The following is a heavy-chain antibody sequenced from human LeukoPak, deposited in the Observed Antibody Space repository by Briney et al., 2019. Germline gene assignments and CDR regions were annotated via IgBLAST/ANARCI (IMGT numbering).Heavy chain of an antibody. CDR3: AIHTVYYDPPTY. D-gene: IGHD3-16*01. Sequence: GASVKVSCKVSGYIFTELSMHWVRQSPGQGLEWMGGSDPENGKTVYAQNFQGRVTMTKDTSTDTAYMELTRLTSDDTAIYYCAIHTVYYDPPTYWGRGTLVTVSS. J-gene: IGHJ4*01. V-gene: IGHV1-24*01. CDR1: GYIFTELS. CDR2: SDPENGKT.